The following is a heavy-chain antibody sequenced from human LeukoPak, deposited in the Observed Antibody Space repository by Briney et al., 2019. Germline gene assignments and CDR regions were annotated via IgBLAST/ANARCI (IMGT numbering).Heavy chain of an antibody. J-gene: IGHJ4*02. D-gene: IGHD6-19*01. CDR2: INHSGST. CDR3: ARGLLRGWYDY. CDR1: GGSFSGYY. V-gene: IGHV4-34*01. Sequence: SETLSLTCAVYGGSFSGYYWSWIRQPPGKGLEWIGEINHSGSTNYNPSLKSRVTISVDTSKNQFSPKLSSVTAADTAVYYCARGLLRGWYDYWGQGTLVTVSS.